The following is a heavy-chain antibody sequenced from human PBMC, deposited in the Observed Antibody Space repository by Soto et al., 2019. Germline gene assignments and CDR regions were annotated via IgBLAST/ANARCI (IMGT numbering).Heavy chain of an antibody. D-gene: IGHD1-1*01. V-gene: IGHV3-21*01. CDR3: ASGGTTGTTATNWFDP. Sequence: EVQLVESGGGLGKPGGSLRLSCAASGFTFSTYSMNWVRQAPGKGLEWVSSISSSSDYIYYADSAKGRFTISRDNAKNSLYLQMNSLSDEDTAVYYCASGGTTGTTATNWFDPWGQGTLVTVSS. J-gene: IGHJ5*02. CDR2: ISSSSDYI. CDR1: GFTFSTYS.